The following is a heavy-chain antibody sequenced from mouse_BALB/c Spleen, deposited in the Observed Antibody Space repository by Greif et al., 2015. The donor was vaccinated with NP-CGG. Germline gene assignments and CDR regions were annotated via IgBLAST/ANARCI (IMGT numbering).Heavy chain of an antibody. CDR3: ARDYYGSSFAY. CDR1: GFTFSDYY. CDR2: ISDGGSYT. V-gene: IGHV5-4*02. J-gene: IGHJ3*01. D-gene: IGHD1-1*01. Sequence: EVHLVESGGGLVKPGGSLKLSCAASGFTFSDYYMYWVRQTPEKRLEWVATISDGGSYTYYPDSVKGRFTISRDNAKNNLYLQMSSLKSEDTAMYYCARDYYGSSFAYWGQGTLVTVSA.